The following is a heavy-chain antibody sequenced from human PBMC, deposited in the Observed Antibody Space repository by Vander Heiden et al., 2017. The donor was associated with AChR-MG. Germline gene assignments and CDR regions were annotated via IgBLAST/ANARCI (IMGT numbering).Heavy chain of an antibody. D-gene: IGHD2-21*01. CDR1: GFTFSSYG. CDR3: ARDRLVFARSRKNYYYYYMDV. V-gene: IGHV3-33*01. J-gene: IGHJ6*03. Sequence: QVQLVESGGGVVQPGRSLRLPCAASGFTFSSYGMHWVRQAPGKGLEWVAVIWYDGSNKYYADSVKGRFTISRDNSKNTLYLQMNSLRAEDTAVYYCARDRLVFARSRKNYYYYYMDVWGKGTTVTVSS. CDR2: IWYDGSNK.